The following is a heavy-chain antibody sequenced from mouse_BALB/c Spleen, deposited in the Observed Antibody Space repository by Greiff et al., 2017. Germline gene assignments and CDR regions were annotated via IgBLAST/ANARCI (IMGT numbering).Heavy chain of an antibody. D-gene: IGHD1-1*01. CDR3: ARGDYGSSYYYAMDY. CDR1: GFTFSSYG. CDR2: INSNGGST. V-gene: IGHV5-6-3*01. J-gene: IGHJ4*01. Sequence: EVQGVESGGGLVQPGGSLKLSCAASGFTFSSYGMSWVRQTPDKRLELVATINSNGGSTYYPDSVKGRFTISRDNAKNTLYLQMSSLKSEDTAMYYGARGDYGSSYYYAMDYWGQGTSVTVSS.